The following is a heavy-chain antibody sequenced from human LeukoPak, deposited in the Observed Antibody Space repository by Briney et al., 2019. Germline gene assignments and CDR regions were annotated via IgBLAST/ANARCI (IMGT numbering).Heavy chain of an antibody. Sequence: GGSLRLSCAASGFTFSDYSMSWIRQAPGKGLEGVSYISSGGNTIYYAESVRGRFTISRDNAKDSLYLQMNSLRAEDTAVYYCARARYSSSPLDYWGQGTLVTVSS. J-gene: IGHJ4*02. CDR1: GFTFSDYS. CDR3: ARARYSSSPLDY. V-gene: IGHV3-11*01. D-gene: IGHD6-6*01. CDR2: ISSGGNTI.